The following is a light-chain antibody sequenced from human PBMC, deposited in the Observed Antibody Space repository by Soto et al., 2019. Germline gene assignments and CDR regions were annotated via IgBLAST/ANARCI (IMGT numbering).Light chain of an antibody. Sequence: DIGLTQSPATLSLSPGDRATLSCRANQSVSTYLNWNQQKRGQAPRLLIFDASNRAAGIPARFSGSGSGTDFTLTISSLDPEDFAVYFCQQRRLWLTFGGGTKVE. CDR2: DAS. CDR3: QQRRLWLT. J-gene: IGKJ4*01. CDR1: QSVSTY. V-gene: IGKV3-11*01.